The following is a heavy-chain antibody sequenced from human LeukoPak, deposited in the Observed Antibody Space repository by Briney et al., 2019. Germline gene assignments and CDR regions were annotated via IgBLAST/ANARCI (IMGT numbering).Heavy chain of an antibody. J-gene: IGHJ4*02. D-gene: IGHD6-19*01. CDR1: VYTFTSYG. CDR3: ARGMAVAGPSGSFDY. V-gene: IGHV1-18*01. CDR2: ISAYNGNT. Sequence: ASVNVSCKSSVYTFTSYGISWVRQAPGQGLEWMGWISAYNGNTNYAQKLQGRVTMTTDTSTSTAYMELRSLRSDDTAVYCCARGMAVAGPSGSFDYWGQGTLVTVSS.